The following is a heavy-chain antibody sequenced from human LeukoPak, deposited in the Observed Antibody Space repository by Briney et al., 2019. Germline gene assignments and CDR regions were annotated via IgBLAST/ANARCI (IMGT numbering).Heavy chain of an antibody. CDR2: IGTAGDT. CDR1: GFTFSSYD. V-gene: IGHV3-13*01. J-gene: IGHJ6*02. CDR3: ARVRNVVGEPYYYYGMDV. Sequence: GGSLRLSCAASGFTFSSYDMHWVRQATGEGLEWVSAIGTAGDTYYPGSVKGRFTISRENAKNSLYLQMNSLRAGDTAVYYCARVRNVVGEPYYYYGMDVWGQGTTVTVSS. D-gene: IGHD1-26*01.